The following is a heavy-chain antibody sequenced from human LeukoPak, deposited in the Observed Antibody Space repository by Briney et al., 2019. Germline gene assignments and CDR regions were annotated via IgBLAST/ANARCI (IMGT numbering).Heavy chain of an antibody. V-gene: IGHV3-7*01. CDR1: GFTVSSNY. CDR2: IRGDGNEK. CDR3: VRNGDYYRLDY. Sequence: PGGSLRLSCAAAGFTVSSNYMSWVRQAPGKGLEWVANIRGDGNEKQFADSVKGRFTISRDNAKNSVYLQMNNLRAEDTAVFYCVRNGDYYRLDYWGQGTLVTVSS. J-gene: IGHJ4*02. D-gene: IGHD3-22*01.